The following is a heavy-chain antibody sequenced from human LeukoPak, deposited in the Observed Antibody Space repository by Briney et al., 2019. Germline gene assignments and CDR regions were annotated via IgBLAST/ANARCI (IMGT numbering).Heavy chain of an antibody. Sequence: PSETLSLTCAVYGGSFSGYYWSWIRQPPGKGLEWIGEINHSGSTNYNPSLKSRVTISVDTSKNQFSLKLSSVTAADTAMYYCARGGYSYGEEFSFDHWGQGTLVTVSS. V-gene: IGHV4-34*01. CDR2: INHSGST. CDR3: ARGGYSYGEEFSFDH. J-gene: IGHJ4*02. CDR1: GGSFSGYY. D-gene: IGHD5-18*01.